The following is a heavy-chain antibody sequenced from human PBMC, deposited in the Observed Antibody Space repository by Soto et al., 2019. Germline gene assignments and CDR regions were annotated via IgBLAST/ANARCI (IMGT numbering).Heavy chain of an antibody. V-gene: IGHV3-48*03. J-gene: IGHJ6*02. CDR1: GFTFSSYE. CDR2: ISSSGSEK. Sequence: LRLSCSASGFTFSSYEMNWVRQAPGKGLEWVSYISSSGSEKYYADSVKGRFTISRDNSKNTLYLQMNSLGAEDTAVFYCAKAGGPTYNYYGVEVWGQGTTVTVSS. D-gene: IGHD1-1*01. CDR3: AKAGGPTYNYYGVEV.